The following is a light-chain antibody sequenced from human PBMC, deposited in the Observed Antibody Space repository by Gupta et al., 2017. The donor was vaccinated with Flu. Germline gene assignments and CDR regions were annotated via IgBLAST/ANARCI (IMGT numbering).Light chain of an antibody. V-gene: IGKV1-33*01. CDR1: QDITKY. CDR3: QQCDKFPIT. J-gene: IGKJ5*01. Sequence: DIPMTQSPPSLSASVGDRVTITCQASQDITKYLNWYQQKPGEAPKLLIYDASNLETGVPSRFSGSGCGTHFTVTISSLQPEDITTYYCQQCDKFPITFGQGTRLEIK. CDR2: DAS.